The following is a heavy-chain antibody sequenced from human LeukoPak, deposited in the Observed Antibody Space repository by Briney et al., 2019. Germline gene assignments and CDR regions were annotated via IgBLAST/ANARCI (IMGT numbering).Heavy chain of an antibody. CDR1: GFTFSSYA. J-gene: IGHJ4*02. V-gene: IGHV3-23*01. CDR2: ISASGGSS. D-gene: IGHD1-20*01. CDR3: AKDRITGTPYYFDY. Sequence: GGSLRLSCAASGFTFSSYAMSWVRQAPGKGLEWVLGISASGGSSYYADSVKGRFTISRDNSKNTLYLQMDSLRAEDTAVYYCAKDRITGTPYYFDYWGQGTLVTVSS.